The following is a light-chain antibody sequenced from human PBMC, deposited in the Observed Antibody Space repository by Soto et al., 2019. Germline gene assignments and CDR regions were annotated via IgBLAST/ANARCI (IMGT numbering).Light chain of an antibody. CDR1: QSINNK. CDR3: QQYNNWPPIT. V-gene: IGKV3-15*01. CDR2: GAS. J-gene: IGKJ5*01. Sequence: EIVMAQSPATLSVSPGERVTLSCRASQSINNKVAWYQQKPGQAPRLLIYGASTRATGISARFSGSGSGTEFTLTISSLQSEDFAVYYCQQYNNWPPITFGQGTRLEIK.